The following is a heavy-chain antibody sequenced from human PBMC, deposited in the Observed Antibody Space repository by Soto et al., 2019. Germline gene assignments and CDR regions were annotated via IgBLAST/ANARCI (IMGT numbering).Heavy chain of an antibody. V-gene: IGHV1-69*13. Sequence: GASVKVSCKASGGTFSSYAISWVRQAPGQGLEWMGGIIPIFGTANYAQKFQGRVTITADESTSTAYMELSSLRSEDTAVYYCARARTLGGFIVYFDYWGQGTLVTVSS. J-gene: IGHJ4*02. CDR3: ARARTLGGFIVYFDY. CDR2: IIPIFGTA. CDR1: GGTFSSYA. D-gene: IGHD3-16*02.